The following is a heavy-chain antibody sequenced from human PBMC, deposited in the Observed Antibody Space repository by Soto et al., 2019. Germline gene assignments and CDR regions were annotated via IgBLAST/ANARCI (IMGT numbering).Heavy chain of an antibody. J-gene: IGHJ6*02. CDR3: TKASPDRHHMDV. Sequence: EVQLLESGGDLVQPGGSVRLSCAASGFTFSKFVMRWVRQTPGKGLEWVSTITETGGDTYYTDSVKGRFTISRDNSNNTLYIQMTSLRAEDTALYYCTKASPDRHHMDVWGQGTTVTVSS. CDR2: ITETGGDT. CDR1: GFTFSKFV. V-gene: IGHV3-23*01.